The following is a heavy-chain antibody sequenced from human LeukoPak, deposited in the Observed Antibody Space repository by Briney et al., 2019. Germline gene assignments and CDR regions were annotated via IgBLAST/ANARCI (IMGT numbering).Heavy chain of an antibody. CDR2: ISSSSSYV. J-gene: IGHJ3*02. Sequence: GGSLRLSCAASGFTFSSYSMNWVRQAPGKGLEWVSSISSSSSYVYYADSVKGRFTISRDNAKNSLYLQMNSLRAEDTAVYYCAKDDSSGYYYVVGAFDIWGQGTMVTVSS. CDR3: AKDDSSGYYYVVGAFDI. V-gene: IGHV3-21*04. CDR1: GFTFSSYS. D-gene: IGHD3-22*01.